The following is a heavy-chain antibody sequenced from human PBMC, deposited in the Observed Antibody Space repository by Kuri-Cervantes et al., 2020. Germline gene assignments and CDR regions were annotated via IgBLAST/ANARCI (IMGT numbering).Heavy chain of an antibody. CDR1: GYTFTGYY. D-gene: IGHD6-13*01. J-gene: IGHJ4*02. CDR3: ARGCRKRPGYSSSWSSPFDY. CDR2: INPNSGGT. V-gene: IGHV1-2*04. Sequence: ASVKVSCKASGYTFTGYYMHWVRQAPGKGLEWMGWINPNSGGTNYAQKFQGWVTMTRDTSISTAYMELNRLRSDDTAVYYCARGCRKRPGYSSSWSSPFDYWGQGTLVTVSS.